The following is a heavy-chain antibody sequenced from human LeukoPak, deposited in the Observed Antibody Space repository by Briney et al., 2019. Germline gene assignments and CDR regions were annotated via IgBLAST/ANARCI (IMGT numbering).Heavy chain of an antibody. Sequence: GGSLRLSCATSGFTLRNYAMSWVRQAPGKGLEWVSAISGSDGSTYYADSVKGRFTISRDNAKNSLYLQMNSLRAEDTAVYFCARGGNGYYFDYWGQGTLVTVSS. J-gene: IGHJ4*02. D-gene: IGHD4-23*01. CDR1: GFTLRNYA. CDR3: ARGGNGYYFDY. CDR2: ISGSDGST. V-gene: IGHV3-23*01.